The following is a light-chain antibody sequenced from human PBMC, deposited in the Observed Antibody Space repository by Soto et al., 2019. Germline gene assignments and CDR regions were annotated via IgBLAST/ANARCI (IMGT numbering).Light chain of an antibody. Sequence: EIALTQSPGPLSLPPGERATLSCRASQSGFSFYLAWFQKKPGQAPRLLIYGATSRATGIPDRFSGSGAGTEFTLTISRLEPEDSAVYFCQYYCNSPWTLGQGTKVEI. J-gene: IGKJ1*01. V-gene: IGKV3-20*01. CDR3: QYYCNSPWT. CDR1: QSGFSFY. CDR2: GAT.